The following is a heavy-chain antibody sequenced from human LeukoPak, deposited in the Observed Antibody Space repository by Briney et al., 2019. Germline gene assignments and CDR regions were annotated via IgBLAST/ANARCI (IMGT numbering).Heavy chain of an antibody. Sequence: GGSLRLSCAASGFNIGSYWMNWVRQGPGRGLVWVARINSDGKSISYADSVKGRFTISRDNSKNTLYLQMDSLRAEDTAVYYCASASSESYYWALDYWGQGTLVTVSS. CDR1: GFNIGSYW. J-gene: IGHJ4*02. CDR3: ASASSESYYWALDY. CDR2: INSDGKSI. D-gene: IGHD3-10*01. V-gene: IGHV3-74*01.